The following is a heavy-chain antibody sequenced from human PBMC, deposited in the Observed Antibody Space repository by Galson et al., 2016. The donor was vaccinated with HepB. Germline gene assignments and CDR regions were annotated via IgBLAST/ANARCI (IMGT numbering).Heavy chain of an antibody. J-gene: IGHJ5*02. CDR1: GFAVSDNY. Sequence: SLRLSCAPSGFAVSDNYISWLRQAPGKGLEWVSVVYTSGTTYYADAVKGRFTISRDSSQNTVFLHMNSLRAEDTAMYFCARGHFSGDTCHSTWFDPWGPGTLVTVSS. CDR3: ARGHFSGDTCHSTWFDP. CDR2: VYTSGTT. D-gene: IGHD2-15*01. V-gene: IGHV3-53*01.